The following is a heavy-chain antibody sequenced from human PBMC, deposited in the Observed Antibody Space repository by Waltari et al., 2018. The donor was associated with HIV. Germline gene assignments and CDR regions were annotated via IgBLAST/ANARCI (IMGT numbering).Heavy chain of an antibody. Sequence: EVQLVESGGGLVQPGRSLRLSCAASGFTFDDYAMHWVRQPPGKGLGWVSSINWNSCSIGYADSVKGRFTISRDNAKNSLYLQMNSLRAEDTAFYYCTKDFDSSGFHGYYFDYWGQGTLVTVSS. CDR2: INWNSCSI. CDR3: TKDFDSSGFHGYYFDY. V-gene: IGHV3-9*01. J-gene: IGHJ4*02. CDR1: GFTFDDYA. D-gene: IGHD3-22*01.